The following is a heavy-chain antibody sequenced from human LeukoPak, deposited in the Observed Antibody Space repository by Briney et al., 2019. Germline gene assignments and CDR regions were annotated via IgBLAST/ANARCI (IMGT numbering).Heavy chain of an antibody. CDR3: ARVGGGNNHPLDY. CDR1: GFTFSSHS. V-gene: IGHV3-30-3*01. Sequence: PERSLRLSCTASGFTFSSHSMHWVRQVPGRGLEWVPLIIYDGTSEHYADSVKGRFTISRDNSKKTLYLQMNSLRAEDTAVYYCARVGGGNNHPLDYWGQGTLVTVSS. D-gene: IGHD4-23*01. J-gene: IGHJ4*02. CDR2: IIYDGTSE.